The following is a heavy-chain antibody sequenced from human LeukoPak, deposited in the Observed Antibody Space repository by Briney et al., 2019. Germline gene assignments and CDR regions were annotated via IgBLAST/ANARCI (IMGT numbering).Heavy chain of an antibody. Sequence: SQTLSLTCTVSGGSISSGGYYWSWIRQHPGKGLGWIGYIYYSGSTYYNPSLKSRVTISVDTSKNQFSLKLSSVTAADTAVYYCAREKANFYFDYWGQGTLVTVSS. CDR2: IYYSGST. V-gene: IGHV4-31*03. CDR1: GGSISSGGYY. J-gene: IGHJ4*02. CDR3: AREKANFYFDY. D-gene: IGHD2-8*01.